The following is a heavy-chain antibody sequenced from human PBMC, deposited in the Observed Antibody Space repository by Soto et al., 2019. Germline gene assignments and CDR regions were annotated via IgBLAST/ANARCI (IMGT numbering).Heavy chain of an antibody. V-gene: IGHV4-30-4*01. CDR2: IYYSGST. D-gene: IGHD4-17*01. CDR3: ARGLSVTVTTPSYYFDY. CDR1: GGSISSGDYY. J-gene: IGHJ4*02. Sequence: QVQLQESGPGLVKPSQTLSLTCTVSGGSISSGDYYWSWIRQPPGKGLEWIGYIYYSGSTYYNPSLKSRVTISVDTSKNQFSLKLSSVTAADTALYYCARGLSVTVTTPSYYFDYWGQGTLVTVSS.